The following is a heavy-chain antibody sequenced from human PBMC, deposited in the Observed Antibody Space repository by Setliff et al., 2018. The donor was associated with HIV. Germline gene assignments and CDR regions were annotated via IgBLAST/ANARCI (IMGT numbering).Heavy chain of an antibody. CDR1: GFTFSSFA. Sequence: GGSLRLSCAASGFTFSSFAMHWVRQAPGKGLEWVSAISGSGSSTCYADSVKGRFTISRDNSKNTLYLQMNSLRAKDTAIYYCAKDAYSSGWYDPWGQGTLVTVSS. D-gene: IGHD6-19*01. CDR2: ISGSGSST. V-gene: IGHV3-23*01. J-gene: IGHJ5*02. CDR3: AKDAYSSGWYDP.